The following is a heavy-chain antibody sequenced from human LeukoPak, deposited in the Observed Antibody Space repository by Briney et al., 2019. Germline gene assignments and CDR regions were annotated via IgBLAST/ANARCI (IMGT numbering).Heavy chain of an antibody. J-gene: IGHJ5*02. V-gene: IGHV1-24*01. CDR3: ATGGLRAAAANNWFDP. D-gene: IGHD6-13*01. CDR2: FDPEDGET. CDR1: GYTFTGYY. Sequence: GASVKVSRKASGYTFTGYYMHWVRQAPGKGLEWMGGFDPEDGETIYAQKFQGRVTMTEDTSTDTAYMELSSLRSEDTAVYYCATGGLRAAAANNWFDPWGQGTLVTVSS.